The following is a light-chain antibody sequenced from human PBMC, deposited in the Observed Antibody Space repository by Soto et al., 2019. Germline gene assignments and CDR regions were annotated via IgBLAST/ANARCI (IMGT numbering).Light chain of an antibody. V-gene: IGKV3-20*01. J-gene: IGKJ4*01. CDR2: GAS. CDR1: QSVSTNY. Sequence: EIALTQSPDTLCLSPGERATLSCLASQSVSTNYLTWYQQRPGQAPRLLIYGASSRATGIPDRFSGGGSGTDFTLTISRLEPEDFAVYYCQQFSSYPLTFGGGTKVDIK. CDR3: QQFSSYPLT.